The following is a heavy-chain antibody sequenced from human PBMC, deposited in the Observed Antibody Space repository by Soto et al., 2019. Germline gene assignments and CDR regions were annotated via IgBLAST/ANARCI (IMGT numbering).Heavy chain of an antibody. CDR1: GFTFSDYA. CDR3: AKDGYCNGGSCYLYYLDS. Sequence: GGSLRLSCVGSGFTFSDYAMTWVRQAPGKGLEWVATISFGGGNTYYADTLEGRFTISRDNSKNTLFLQMYDLRADDTALYYCAKDGYCNGGSCYLYYLDSWGLGT. J-gene: IGHJ4*02. CDR2: ISFGGGNT. D-gene: IGHD2-15*01. V-gene: IGHV3-23*01.